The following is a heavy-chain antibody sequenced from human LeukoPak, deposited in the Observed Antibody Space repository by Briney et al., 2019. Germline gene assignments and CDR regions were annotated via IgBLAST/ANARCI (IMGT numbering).Heavy chain of an antibody. Sequence: ASVKVSCKASGHTFTGHYMHWVRQAPGQGLEWMGWINPNSGGTKYAQKFQGKVTMTRDTSISTAYMELSRLRSDDTAEYYCARALYYDSSGYYSSSYYYFQHWGQGTLVTVSS. V-gene: IGHV1-2*02. CDR3: ARALYYDSSGYYSSSYYYFQH. CDR2: INPNSGGT. J-gene: IGHJ1*01. CDR1: GHTFTGHY. D-gene: IGHD3-22*01.